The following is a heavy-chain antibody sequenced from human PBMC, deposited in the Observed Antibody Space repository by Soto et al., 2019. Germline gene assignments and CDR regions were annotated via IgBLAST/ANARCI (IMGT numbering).Heavy chain of an antibody. CDR2: IIPIFGTA. D-gene: IGHD4-17*01. V-gene: IGHV1-69*06. Sequence: ASVKVSCKASGGTFSSYAISWVRQAPGQGLEWMGGIIPIFGTANYAQKFQGRVTITADKSTSTAYMELSSLRSEDTAVYYCARGSYGDYAEIMWFDTWGQGTLVTVSS. CDR3: ARGSYGDYAEIMWFDT. CDR1: GGTFSSYA. J-gene: IGHJ5*02.